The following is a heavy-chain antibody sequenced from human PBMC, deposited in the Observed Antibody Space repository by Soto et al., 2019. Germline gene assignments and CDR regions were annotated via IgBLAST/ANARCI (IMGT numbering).Heavy chain of an antibody. CDR1: GYTFTGYY. Sequence: GASVKVSCKASGYTFTGYYMHWVRQAPGQGLEWMGWINPNSGGTNYAQKFQGWVTMTRDTSISTAYMELRSLRSDDTAVYYCARVAANWFDPWGQGTLVTVSS. V-gene: IGHV1-2*04. J-gene: IGHJ5*02. CDR2: INPNSGGT. D-gene: IGHD2-15*01. CDR3: ARVAANWFDP.